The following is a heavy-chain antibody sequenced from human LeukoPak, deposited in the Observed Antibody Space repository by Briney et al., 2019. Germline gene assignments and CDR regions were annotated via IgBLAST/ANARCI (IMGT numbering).Heavy chain of an antibody. CDR2: IYYSGST. CDR1: GDSIRSSDYY. J-gene: IGHJ4*02. V-gene: IGHV4-31*03. CDR3: ASGFWSGYPVY. D-gene: IGHD3-3*01. Sequence: SETLSLTCTVSGDSIRSSDYYWGCIRQSPGKGLEWIGYIYYSGSTYYNPSLKSRVTISVDTSKNQFSLKLSSVTAADTAVYYCASGFWSGYPVYWGQGTLVTVSS.